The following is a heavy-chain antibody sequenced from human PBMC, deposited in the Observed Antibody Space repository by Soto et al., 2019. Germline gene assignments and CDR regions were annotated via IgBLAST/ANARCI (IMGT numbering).Heavy chain of an antibody. CDR1: GYSFTSFW. J-gene: IGHJ4*02. V-gene: IGHV5-51*01. CDR3: ARRLSPLDPYHFDY. CDR2: IYPGDFDT. Sequence: GESLKISCKGSGYSFTSFWIAWARQMPGKGLEWMGIIYPGDFDTRYSPSFQGQVTISADKSINTAYLQWSSLKASDTAMYYCARRLSPLDPYHFDYWGQGTLVTVSS.